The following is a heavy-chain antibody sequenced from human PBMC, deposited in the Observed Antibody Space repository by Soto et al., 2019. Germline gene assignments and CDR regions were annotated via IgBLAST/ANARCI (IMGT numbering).Heavy chain of an antibody. V-gene: IGHV3-23*01. CDR1: GFTFSSYA. CDR2: ISGSGGST. D-gene: IGHD6-19*01. J-gene: IGHJ4*02. Sequence: GGSLRLSCAASGFTFSSYAMSWVRQAPGKGLEWVSAISGSGGSTYYADSVKGRFTISRDNSKNTLYLQMNSLRAEDTAVYYCAKAPENGVAGTVNEFDYWGQGTLVTVSS. CDR3: AKAPENGVAGTVNEFDY.